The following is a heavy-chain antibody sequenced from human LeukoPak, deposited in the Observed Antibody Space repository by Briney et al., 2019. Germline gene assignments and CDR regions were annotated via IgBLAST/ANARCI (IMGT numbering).Heavy chain of an antibody. V-gene: IGHV3-23*01. Sequence: GGSLRLSCAASGFTFTIYSMSGVRQAPGKGLEWVSGTSDRGDYTYYAHSVKGRFTISRDSAKNTLFLQMNSLRAEDTALYFCARKAQYNGHYPLDYWGQGTLVTVSS. CDR3: ARKAQYNGHYPLDY. CDR2: TSDRGDYT. CDR1: GFTFTIYS. D-gene: IGHD1-7*01. J-gene: IGHJ4*02.